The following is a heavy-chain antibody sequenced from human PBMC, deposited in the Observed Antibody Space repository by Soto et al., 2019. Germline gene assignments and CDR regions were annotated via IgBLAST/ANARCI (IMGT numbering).Heavy chain of an antibody. CDR2: ISAYNGNT. CDR1: GYTFTSYG. V-gene: IGHV1-18*04. Sequence: ASVKVSCKASGYTFTSYGISWVRQAPGQGLEWMGWISAYNGNTNYAQKLQGRVTMTTDTSTSTAYMELRSLRSDDTAVYYCARVDIVVVPAATNWFDPWGQGTLVTVSS. CDR3: ARVDIVVVPAATNWFDP. D-gene: IGHD2-2*01. J-gene: IGHJ5*02.